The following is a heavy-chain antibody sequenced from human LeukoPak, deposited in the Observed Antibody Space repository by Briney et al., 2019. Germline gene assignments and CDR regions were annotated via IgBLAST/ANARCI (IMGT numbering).Heavy chain of an antibody. CDR2: ISSSTNYI. V-gene: IGHV3-21*01. CDR1: GFTFTSYS. J-gene: IGHJ4*02. D-gene: IGHD3-10*01. CDR3: AREIHGSGTYYPFDN. Sequence: GGSLRLSCAASGFTFTSYSMNWVRHAPGKGLEWVSSISSSTNYIYYADSVKGRFTISRDNAKKSLYLQMNSLRAEDTAVYYCAREIHGSGTYYPFDNWGQGTLVTVSS.